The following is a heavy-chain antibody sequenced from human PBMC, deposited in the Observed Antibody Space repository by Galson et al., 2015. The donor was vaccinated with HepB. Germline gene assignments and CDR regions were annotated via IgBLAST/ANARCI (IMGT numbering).Heavy chain of an antibody. CDR1: GLTANSHY. CDR2: IYSDNT. V-gene: IGHV3-66*01. CDR3: AAGIAKKYYFDY. Sequence: PLGLSCAASGLTANSHYMTRVRQAPGKGLEWVSIIYSDNTYYADSVKGRFTISRDSSENTLFLQMSSLGAEDTAVYFCAAGIAKKYYFDYWGQGTLVTVSS. D-gene: IGHD6-13*01. J-gene: IGHJ4*02.